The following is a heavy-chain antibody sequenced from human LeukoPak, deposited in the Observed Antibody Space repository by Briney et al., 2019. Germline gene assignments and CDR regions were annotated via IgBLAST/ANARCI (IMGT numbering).Heavy chain of an antibody. Sequence: VQPGGSLKLSCAASGFTFSGSAMHWVRQASGKGLEWVGRIRSKANSYATAYAASVKGRFTISRDDSKNTAYLQMNSLKTEDTAVYHCTSPSAMADYWGQGTLVTVSS. CDR3: TSPSAMADY. D-gene: IGHD5-18*01. CDR1: GFTFSGSA. V-gene: IGHV3-73*01. CDR2: IRSKANSYAT. J-gene: IGHJ4*02.